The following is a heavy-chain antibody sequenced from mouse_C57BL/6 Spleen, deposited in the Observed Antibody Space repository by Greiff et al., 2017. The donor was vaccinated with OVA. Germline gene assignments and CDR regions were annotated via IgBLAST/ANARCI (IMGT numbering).Heavy chain of an antibody. CDR1: CFSLTSYG. CDR3: AKRPDGYYWYFDV. V-gene: IGHV2-9*01. D-gene: IGHD2-3*01. Sequence: FQLQPSRPVVLAPSQILSITCTVSCFSLTSYGVDWVRQPPGKGLEWLGVIWGGGSTNYNSALMSRLSISKDNSKGQVFLKMNSLQTDDTAMYYCAKRPDGYYWYFDVWGTGTTVTVSS. J-gene: IGHJ1*03. CDR2: IWGGGST.